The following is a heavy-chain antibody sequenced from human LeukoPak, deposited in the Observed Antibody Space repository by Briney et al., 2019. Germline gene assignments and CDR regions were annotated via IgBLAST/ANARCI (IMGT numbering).Heavy chain of an antibody. V-gene: IGHV1-2*02. CDR3: VRDPGWLQVDY. J-gene: IGHJ4*02. Sequence: ASVKVSCKASGYTFTGYYMHWVRQAPGQGLEWMGWINPNSGGTNYAQKFQGRVTMTRDASISTAYMELTRLTSDDAGVYYCVRDPGWLQVDYWGQGTLLTVSS. CDR1: GYTFTGYY. CDR2: INPNSGGT. D-gene: IGHD5-24*01.